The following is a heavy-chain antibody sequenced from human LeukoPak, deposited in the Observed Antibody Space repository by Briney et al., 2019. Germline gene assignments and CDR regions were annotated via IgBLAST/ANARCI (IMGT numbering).Heavy chain of an antibody. Sequence: GGSLRLSCAASGFTFSSYSMNWVRQAPGKGLEWVSSISSSSSYIYYADSVKGRFTISRDNAKDSLYLQMNSLGAEDTAVYYCAREGLGYCSGGSCPQNWFDPWGQGTLVTVSS. CDR1: GFTFSSYS. CDR3: AREGLGYCSGGSCPQNWFDP. CDR2: ISSSSSYI. J-gene: IGHJ5*02. D-gene: IGHD2-15*01. V-gene: IGHV3-21*01.